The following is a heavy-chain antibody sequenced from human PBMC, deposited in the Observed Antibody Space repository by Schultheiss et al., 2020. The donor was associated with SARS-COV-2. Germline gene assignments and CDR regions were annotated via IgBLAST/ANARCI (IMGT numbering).Heavy chain of an antibody. J-gene: IGHJ6*02. CDR2: ISYDGSNK. V-gene: IGHV3-30*01. CDR3: ARTYYYDSSGWAYYYYYGMDV. CDR1: GFTFSSYA. D-gene: IGHD3-22*01. Sequence: GGSLRLSCAASGFTFSSYAMHWVRQAPGKGLEWVAVISYDGSNKYYADSVKGRFTISRDNSKNTLYLQMNSLRAEDTAVYYCARTYYYDSSGWAYYYYYGMDVWGQGTTVTVSS.